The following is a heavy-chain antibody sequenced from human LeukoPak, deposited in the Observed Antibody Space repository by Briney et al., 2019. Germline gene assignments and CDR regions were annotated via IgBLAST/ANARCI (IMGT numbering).Heavy chain of an antibody. CDR3: ARVTIFGALGMDV. CDR2: IYYSGST. D-gene: IGHD3-3*01. J-gene: IGHJ6*02. CDR1: GGSISSYY. Sequence: PSETLSLTCTVSGGSISSYYWSWIRQPPVKGLEWIGYIYYSGSTNYNPSLKSRVTISVDTSKNQFSLKLSSVTAADTAVYYCARVTIFGALGMDVWGQGTTVTVSS. V-gene: IGHV4-59*01.